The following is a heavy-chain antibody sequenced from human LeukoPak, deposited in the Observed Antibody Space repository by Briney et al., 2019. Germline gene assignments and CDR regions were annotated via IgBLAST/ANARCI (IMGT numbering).Heavy chain of an antibody. CDR1: GGSLSGNK. J-gene: IGHJ5*02. Sequence: SETLSLTCAVYGGSLSGNKCSWIRQPPGKGLEWIGEINHSGSTNYNPSLKSRVIISVDTSKNQFSLKLNSVTAADTAVYYCASRYCRGGDCYSWFDPWGQGTLVTVSS. CDR3: ASRYCRGGDCYSWFDP. D-gene: IGHD2-15*01. V-gene: IGHV4-34*01. CDR2: INHSGST.